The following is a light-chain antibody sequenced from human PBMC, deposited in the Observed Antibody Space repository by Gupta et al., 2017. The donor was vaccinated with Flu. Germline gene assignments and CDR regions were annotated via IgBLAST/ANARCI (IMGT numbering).Light chain of an antibody. J-gene: IGKJ3*01. CDR2: DAS. Sequence: SSLTASVGDRGTITCQASQDIRNSLNWYQQKPGKAPKLLIYDASNLETGVPSRFSGSGSGTDFTFTISSRQPEDIATYFCQQDRDLRPFTFGPGTKVDVK. V-gene: IGKV1-33*01. CDR3: QQDRDLRPFT. CDR1: QDIRNS.